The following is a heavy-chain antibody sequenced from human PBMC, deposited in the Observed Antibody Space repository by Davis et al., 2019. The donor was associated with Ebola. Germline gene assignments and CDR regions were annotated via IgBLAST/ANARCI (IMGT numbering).Heavy chain of an antibody. CDR2: MNPNSGNT. D-gene: IGHD5-18*01. V-gene: IGHV1-8*01. J-gene: IGHJ5*02. CDR3: ARLTRGYIYGSSVSVNYFDP. CDR1: GYTFTSYD. Sequence: ASVKVSCKASGYTFTSYDINWVRQATGQGLEWMGWMNPNSGNTGYAQKFQGRVTMTRNTSISTAYMELSSLRSEDTAVYYCARLTRGYIYGSSVSVNYFDPWGQGILVTVSS.